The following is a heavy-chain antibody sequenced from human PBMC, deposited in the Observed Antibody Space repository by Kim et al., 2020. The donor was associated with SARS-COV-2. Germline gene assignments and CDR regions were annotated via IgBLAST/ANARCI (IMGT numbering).Heavy chain of an antibody. J-gene: IGHJ3*02. V-gene: IGHV4-61*02. Sequence: SETLSLTCTVSGGSISSGSYYWSWIRQPAGKGLEWIGRIYTSGSTNYNPSLKSRVTISVDTSKNQFSLKLSSVTAADTAVYYCARDRGPAFDIWGQGTMVTVSS. CDR1: GGSISSGSYY. CDR3: ARDRGPAFDI. CDR2: IYTSGST.